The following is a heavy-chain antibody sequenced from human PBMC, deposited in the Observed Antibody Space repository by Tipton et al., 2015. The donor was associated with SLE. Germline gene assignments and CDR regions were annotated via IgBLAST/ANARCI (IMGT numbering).Heavy chain of an antibody. Sequence: SLRLSCAVSGVACSSNEMIWFRQAQGKGLEWVSYINSGGGTMYADSVKGRFTISRDNAKNSLYLQMNSLRVEDTAVYYCARDGPLESSNYFDYWGQGTLVTVSS. CDR3: ARDGPLESSNYFDY. CDR2: INSGGGTM. J-gene: IGHJ4*02. CDR1: GVACSSNE. V-gene: IGHV3-48*03. D-gene: IGHD4-11*01.